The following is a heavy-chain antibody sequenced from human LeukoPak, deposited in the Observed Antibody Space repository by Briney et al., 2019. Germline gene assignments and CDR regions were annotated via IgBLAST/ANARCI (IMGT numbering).Heavy chain of an antibody. J-gene: IGHJ4*02. V-gene: IGHV1-2*02. D-gene: IGHD3-3*01. CDR1: GYTFTGYY. CDR2: INPNSGGT. CDR3: ASAYYDFWSGHGGLDY. Sequence: ASVKVSCKASGYTFTGYYMHWVRQAPGQGLEWMGWINPNSGGTNYAQKFQGRVTMTRDTSISTAYMELSRLRSDDTAVYYCASAYYDFWSGHGGLDYWGQGTLVTVSS.